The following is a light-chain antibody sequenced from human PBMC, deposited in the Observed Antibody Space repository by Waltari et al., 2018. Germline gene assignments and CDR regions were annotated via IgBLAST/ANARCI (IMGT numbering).Light chain of an antibody. J-gene: IGKJ2*01. CDR3: QQYYSTPPYT. V-gene: IGKV4-1*01. CDR2: WAS. CDR1: QSVLYSSNNKNY. Sequence: DIVMPQSPDSLAVSLGERATINCKSSQSVLYSSNNKNYLAWYQQKPGQPPKLLIYWASTRESGVPDRFSGSGSGTDFTTTISSLQAEDVAVYYCQQYYSTPPYTFGQGTKLEIK.